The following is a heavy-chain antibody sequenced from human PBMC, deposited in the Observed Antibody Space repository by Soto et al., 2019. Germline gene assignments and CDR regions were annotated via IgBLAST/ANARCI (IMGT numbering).Heavy chain of an antibody. CDR1: GFTFSSYA. CDR2: ISYDGSNK. CDR3: ARETLYYFDY. J-gene: IGHJ4*02. V-gene: IGHV3-30-3*01. Sequence: LRLSCAASGFTFSSYAMHWVRQAPGKGLEWVAVISYDGSNKYYADSVKGRFTISRDNSKNTLYLQMNSLRAEDTAVYYCARETLYYFDYWGQGTLVTVSS.